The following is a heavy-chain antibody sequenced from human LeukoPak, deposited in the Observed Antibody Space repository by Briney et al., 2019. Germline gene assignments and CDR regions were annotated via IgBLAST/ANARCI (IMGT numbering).Heavy chain of an antibody. CDR3: ARDRTVTTYYYYYGMDV. V-gene: IGHV3-23*01. D-gene: IGHD4-17*01. CDR1: GFTFSSYA. Sequence: GGSLRLSCAATGFTFSSYAMSWVRQAPGKGLEWVSAISGSGGSTYYADSVKGRFTISRDNSKDTLYLQMNSLRAEDTAVYYCARDRTVTTYYYYYGMDVWGQGTTVTVSS. J-gene: IGHJ6*02. CDR2: ISGSGGST.